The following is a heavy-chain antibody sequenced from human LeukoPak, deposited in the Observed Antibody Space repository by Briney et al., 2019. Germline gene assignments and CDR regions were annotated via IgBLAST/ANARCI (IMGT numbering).Heavy chain of an antibody. Sequence: PSETLSLTCTVSGGSISNYYWRWIRQPAGKELEWIGRINTSGSTDYNPSLKSRVTMSVDTAKNQFSLNLSSLTAADTAVYYCARSRGTTLVTRFDYWGQGTLVTVSS. CDR1: GGSISNYY. CDR3: ARSRGTTLVTRFDY. J-gene: IGHJ4*02. CDR2: INTSGST. V-gene: IGHV4-4*07. D-gene: IGHD5-18*01.